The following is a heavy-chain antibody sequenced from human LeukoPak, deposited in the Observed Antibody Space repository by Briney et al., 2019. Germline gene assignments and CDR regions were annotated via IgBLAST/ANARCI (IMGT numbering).Heavy chain of an antibody. V-gene: IGHV1-18*01. CDR2: ISAYNGNT. CDR1: GYTFTSYG. D-gene: IGHD2-21*02. J-gene: IGHJ6*02. Sequence: GASVKVSCKASGYTFTSYGISCVRQAPGQGLEWMGWISAYNGNTNYAQKLQGRVTMTTDTSTSTAYMELRSLRSDDTAVYYCAREGVTAIVGYYYYGMDVWGQGTTVTVSS. CDR3: AREGVTAIVGYYYYGMDV.